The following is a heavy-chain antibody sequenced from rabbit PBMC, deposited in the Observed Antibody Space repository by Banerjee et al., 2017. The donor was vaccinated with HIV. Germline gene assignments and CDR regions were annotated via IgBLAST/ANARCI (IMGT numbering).Heavy chain of an antibody. J-gene: IGHJ4*01. CDR1: GFDFSSNA. V-gene: IGHV1S47*01. CDR3: AKNAGYANYGYAYFNL. D-gene: IGHD6-1*01. Sequence: QEQLVESGGGLVQPEGSLTLTCKASGFDFSSNAMCWVRQAPGKGPEWVGCIYNGDGSTYYASWVNGRFSISRSTSLLTVTLQMTSLTAADTATYFCAKNAGYANYGYAYFNLRGPGTLRHRL. CDR2: IYNGDGST.